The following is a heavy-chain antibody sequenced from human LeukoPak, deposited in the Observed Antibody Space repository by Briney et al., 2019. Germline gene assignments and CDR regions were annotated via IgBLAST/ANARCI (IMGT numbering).Heavy chain of an antibody. J-gene: IGHJ3*02. V-gene: IGHV4-59*01. D-gene: IGHD3-10*01. Sequence: SETLSLTCTVYGGSISSYYWSWIRQPPGKGLEWIGYIYYSGSTNYNPSLKSRVTISVDTSKNQFSLKLSSVTAADTAVYYCARDGGFGEFIDAFDIWGQGTMVTVSS. CDR2: IYYSGST. CDR1: GGSISSYY. CDR3: ARDGGFGEFIDAFDI.